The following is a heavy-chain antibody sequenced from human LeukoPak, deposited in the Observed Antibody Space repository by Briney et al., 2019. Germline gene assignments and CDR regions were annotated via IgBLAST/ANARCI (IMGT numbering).Heavy chain of an antibody. CDR1: GFTVSSNY. J-gene: IGHJ3*02. CDR3: ARYGLGAHAFDI. V-gene: IGHV3-66*01. D-gene: IGHD3/OR15-3a*01. Sequence: GGSLRLSCAASGFTVSSNYMNWVRQAPGKGLEWVSVIYSGGSTYYADSVKGRFTISRDNSKNTLYLQMNSLRAEDTAVCYCARYGLGAHAFDIWGQGTMVTVSS. CDR2: IYSGGST.